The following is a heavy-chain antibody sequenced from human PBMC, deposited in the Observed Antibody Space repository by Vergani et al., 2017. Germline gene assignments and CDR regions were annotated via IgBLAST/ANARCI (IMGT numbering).Heavy chain of an antibody. CDR1: GASINNDFYY. D-gene: IGHD4-23*01. J-gene: IGHJ3*01. Sequence: QVQLQELGPGLVKPSQTLSLTCTVSGASINNDFYYWHWIRQPAGKGLEWIGRIYVSGITDYNSSLQSRVSMSVDTSKHQFSLTLTSVTAADTAVYYCAGDNKQLRPRAFDLWVQGTMVTVSS. CDR3: AGDNKQLRPRAFDL. CDR2: IYVSGIT. V-gene: IGHV4-61*02.